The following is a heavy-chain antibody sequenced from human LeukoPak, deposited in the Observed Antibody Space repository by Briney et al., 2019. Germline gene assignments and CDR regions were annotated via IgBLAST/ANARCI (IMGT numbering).Heavy chain of an antibody. J-gene: IGHJ4*02. V-gene: IGHV5-51*01. Sequence: GESLKISCKGSGYSFTNYWIGWVRQMPGKGLEWMGVIYPGDSDTIYSPSFQGQVTITADKSIITAYLQWSSLKASDTAMYYCVRQKIVPGTSQLRTFDAWGQGTLVSVSS. D-gene: IGHD2/OR15-2a*01. CDR1: GYSFTNYW. CDR3: VRQKIVPGTSQLRTFDA. CDR2: IYPGDSDT.